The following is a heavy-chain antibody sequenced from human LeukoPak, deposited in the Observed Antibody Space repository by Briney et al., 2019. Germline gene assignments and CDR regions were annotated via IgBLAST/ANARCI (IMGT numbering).Heavy chain of an antibody. J-gene: IGHJ4*02. D-gene: IGHD2-15*01. CDR3: ATGLVALDY. Sequence: SETLSLTCTVSGGSISSGGYYWSWIRQPPGKGLEWIGYIYHSGSTYYNPSLKSRVTISVDRSKNQFSLKLSSVTAADTAVYYCATGLVALDYWGQGTLVTVSS. V-gene: IGHV4-30-2*01. CDR1: GGSISSGGYY. CDR2: IYHSGST.